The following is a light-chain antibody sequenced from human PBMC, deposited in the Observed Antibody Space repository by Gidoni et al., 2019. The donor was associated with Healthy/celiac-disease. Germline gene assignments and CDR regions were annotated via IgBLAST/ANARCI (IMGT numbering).Light chain of an antibody. CDR1: QSISSW. CDR3: QQYNSYAYT. V-gene: IGKV1-5*01. CDR2: DAS. J-gene: IGKJ2*01. Sequence: DIQMTQSPSTLSASVGDRITITCRASQSISSWLAWYQQKPGKAPKLLIYDASSLDSGVPSRFSGSGSGTEFTLTIISLQPDDFATYYFQQYNSYAYTFGQXTKLEIK.